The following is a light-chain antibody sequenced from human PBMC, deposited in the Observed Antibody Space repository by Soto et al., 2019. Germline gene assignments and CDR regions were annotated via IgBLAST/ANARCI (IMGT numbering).Light chain of an antibody. CDR3: QQYHSYPFT. J-gene: IGKJ3*01. CDR1: QSITNW. Sequence: DIQMTQSPSTLSASVGDRLSITCRASQSITNWLAWYQQKPGKAPKLLIYKASSLPSEVPSRFSGSASGPEFTLTISGLQPDDFATYYCQQYHSYPFTFGPGTKVDIK. V-gene: IGKV1-5*03. CDR2: KAS.